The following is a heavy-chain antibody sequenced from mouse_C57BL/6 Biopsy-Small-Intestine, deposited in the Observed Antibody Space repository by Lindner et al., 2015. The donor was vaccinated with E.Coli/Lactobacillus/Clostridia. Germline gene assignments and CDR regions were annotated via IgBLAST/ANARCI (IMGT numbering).Heavy chain of an antibody. CDR2: IIPAFGTA. Sequence: SVKVSCKASGGIFDIYAINWVRQAPGQGLEWMGGIIPAFGTANYAEKFQGRVTITADESTNTAYMEMSSLRSEDTAVYYCAQILEAGDFGDYVPDYWGQGTLVTVSS. V-gene: IGHV1S40*01. J-gene: IGHJ4*01. D-gene: IGHD2-13*01. CDR1: GGIFDIYA. CDR3: AQILEAGDFGDYVPDY.